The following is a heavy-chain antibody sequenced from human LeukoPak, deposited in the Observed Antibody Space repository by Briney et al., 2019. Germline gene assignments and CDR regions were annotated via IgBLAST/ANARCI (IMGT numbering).Heavy chain of an antibody. Sequence: GGSLRLSCAASGFTFDDYAMHWVRQAPGKGLEWVSGISWNSGSIGYADSVKGRFTISRDNAKNSLYLQMNSLRADDTALYYCAKEDDSVTIRAFDIWGQGTMVTVSS. CDR1: GFTFDDYA. D-gene: IGHD4-17*01. J-gene: IGHJ3*02. V-gene: IGHV3-9*01. CDR3: AKEDDSVTIRAFDI. CDR2: ISWNSGSI.